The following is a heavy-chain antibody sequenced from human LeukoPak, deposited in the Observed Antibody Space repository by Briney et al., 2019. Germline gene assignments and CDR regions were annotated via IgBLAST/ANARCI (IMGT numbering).Heavy chain of an antibody. CDR2: IRTSSHI. Sequence: GGSLRLSCAASGFTFSDYAMNWVRQAPGKGLEWVSYIRTSSHIYYAASVKGRFTISRDNAKNSLYLQMNSLRDEDTAVYYCARDSGYGFDIWGQGTKVTVSS. CDR1: GFTFSDYA. V-gene: IGHV3-69-1*01. CDR3: ARDSGYGFDI. D-gene: IGHD3-22*01. J-gene: IGHJ3*02.